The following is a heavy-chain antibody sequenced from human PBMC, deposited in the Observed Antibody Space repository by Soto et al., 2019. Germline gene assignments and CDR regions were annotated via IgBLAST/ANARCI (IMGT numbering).Heavy chain of an antibody. J-gene: IGHJ4*02. Sequence: QVQLQESGPGLVKPSETLSLTCTVSGGSISTYYWSWIRQPPGKGLEWIGHIYYSGSTNYNPSVKSRVTISVDTSKNQLSLKLTSVTAADTAVYYCARPSVAGTWGPFDYWGQGTLVTVSS. CDR2: IYYSGST. D-gene: IGHD6-19*01. V-gene: IGHV4-59*01. CDR3: ARPSVAGTWGPFDY. CDR1: GGSISTYY.